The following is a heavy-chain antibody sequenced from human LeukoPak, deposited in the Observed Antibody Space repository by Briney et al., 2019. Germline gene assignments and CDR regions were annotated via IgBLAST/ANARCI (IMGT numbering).Heavy chain of an antibody. Sequence: SETLSLTCTVSGGSISSSYYYWGWIRQPPGKGLEWIGSIYYSGSTYYNPSLKSRVTISVDTSKNQFSLKLRSVTAADTAVYYCARDDSMLDYWGQGTLVTVSS. CDR3: ARDDSMLDY. D-gene: IGHD2/OR15-2a*01. CDR1: GGSISSSYYY. V-gene: IGHV4-39*02. CDR2: IYYSGST. J-gene: IGHJ4*02.